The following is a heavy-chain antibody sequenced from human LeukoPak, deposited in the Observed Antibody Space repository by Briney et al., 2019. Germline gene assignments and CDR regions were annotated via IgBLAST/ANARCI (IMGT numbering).Heavy chain of an antibody. CDR3: LKERSYYDSSGYYRWFDP. V-gene: IGHV3-64D*09. Sequence: GGSLRLSCSVSGFTFSSYSMHWVRQAPGKGLEYVSAISSNGGSTYYSDSVKGRFTVTRDNSENTLYLQMSSLRAEDTAVYYCLKERSYYDSSGYYRWFDPWGQGTLVTVSS. CDR2: ISSNGGST. D-gene: IGHD3-22*01. J-gene: IGHJ5*02. CDR1: GFTFSSYS.